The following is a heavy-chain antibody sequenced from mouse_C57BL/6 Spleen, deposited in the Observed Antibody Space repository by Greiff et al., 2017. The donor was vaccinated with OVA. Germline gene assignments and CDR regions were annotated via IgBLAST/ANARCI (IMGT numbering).Heavy chain of an antibody. Sequence: VQLQQPGAELVMPGASVKLSCKASGYTFTSYWMHWVKQRPGQGLEWIGEIDPSDSYTNYNQKFTGKSTLTVDKSSSTAIMQLSSMTSEDSAVYYCARWGYDYDYWGQGTTLTVSS. J-gene: IGHJ2*01. D-gene: IGHD2-4*01. CDR2: IDPSDSYT. V-gene: IGHV1-69*01. CDR1: GYTFTSYW. CDR3: ARWGYDYDY.